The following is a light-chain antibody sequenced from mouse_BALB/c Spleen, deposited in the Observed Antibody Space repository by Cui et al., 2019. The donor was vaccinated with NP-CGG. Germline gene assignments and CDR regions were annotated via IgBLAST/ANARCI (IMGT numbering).Light chain of an antibody. CDR2: GSN. V-gene: IGLV1*01. CDR3: ALWYNNHWV. Sequence: QAVVAQEASPTTSPGEKAILRCCYSNGAVNIYNYADWVQEKPDHLFTGVISGSNNRAPGGPARLFCSPIGEQAAPPITGAQTEDEAIYFCALWYNNHWVFGGGTKLTVL. J-gene: IGLJ1*01. CDR1: NGAVNIYNY.